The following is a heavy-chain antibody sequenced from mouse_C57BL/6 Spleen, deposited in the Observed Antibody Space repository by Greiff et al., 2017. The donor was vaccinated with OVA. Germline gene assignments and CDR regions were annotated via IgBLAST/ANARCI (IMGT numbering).Heavy chain of an antibody. CDR1: GYTFTSYW. Sequence: QVQLQQPGAELVKPGASVKMSCKASGYTFTSYWITWVKQRPGQGLEWIGDIYPGSGSTNYNEKFKSKATLTVDTSSSTAYMQLSSLTSEDSAVYYCARWSYYEVVATDYAMDYWGQGTSVTVSS. CDR3: ARWSYYEVVATDYAMDY. D-gene: IGHD1-1*01. CDR2: IYPGSGST. V-gene: IGHV1-55*01. J-gene: IGHJ4*01.